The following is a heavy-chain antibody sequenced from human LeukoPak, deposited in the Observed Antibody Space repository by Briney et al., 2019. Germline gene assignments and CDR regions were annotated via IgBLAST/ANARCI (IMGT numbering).Heavy chain of an antibody. D-gene: IGHD3-9*01. CDR1: GYTFTSYY. J-gene: IGHJ4*02. Sequence: GASVKVSCKASGYTFTSYYMHWVRQAPGQGLEWMGIINPSGGSTSYAQKFQGRVTMTRDTSKSTVYMELSSLRSEDTAVYYCAREPYYDILTGYYGHWGQGTLVTVSS. V-gene: IGHV1-46*01. CDR3: AREPYYDILTGYYGH. CDR2: INPSGGST.